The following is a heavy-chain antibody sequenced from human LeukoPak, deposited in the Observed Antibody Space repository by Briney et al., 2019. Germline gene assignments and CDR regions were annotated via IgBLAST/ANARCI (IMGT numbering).Heavy chain of an antibody. CDR1: GFTFSSYG. V-gene: IGHV3-33*01. D-gene: IGHD1-7*01. CDR2: IWYDGSNK. J-gene: IGHJ4*02. Sequence: GGSLRPSCAASGFTFSSYGMHWVRQAPGKGLEWVAVIWYDGSNKYYADSVKGRFTISRDNSKNTLYLQMNSLRAEDTAVYYCARDHRPYNWNYVSLGYWGQGTLVTVSS. CDR3: ARDHRPYNWNYVSLGY.